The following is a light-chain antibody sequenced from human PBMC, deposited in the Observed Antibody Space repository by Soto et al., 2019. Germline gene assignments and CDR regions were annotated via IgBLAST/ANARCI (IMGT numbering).Light chain of an antibody. Sequence: EIVLTQSPGPLSLSPGERATLSCRASQSVSNNYLTWYQQKPGQAPRLLISGTSSRATGIPERFSGSGSGTAFTLTISRLEPEDSAVYYCHQYGNSPLTFGQGTKVDIK. CDR3: HQYGNSPLT. CDR1: QSVSNNY. V-gene: IGKV3-20*01. J-gene: IGKJ1*01. CDR2: GTS.